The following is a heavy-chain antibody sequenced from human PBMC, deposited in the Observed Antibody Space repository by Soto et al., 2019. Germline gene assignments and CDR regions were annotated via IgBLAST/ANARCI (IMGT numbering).Heavy chain of an antibody. CDR1: GDTFTTNS. D-gene: IGHD2-8*01. CDR3: ARGLLYATTYFDY. V-gene: IGHV1-69*06. Sequence: QVQLVQSGAEVKKPGSSVKVSCKASGDTFTTNSLNWVRQAPGQGLEWMGGIIPVVGTTKYAQKYQDRVTITRDKSTNTADMELSSLSSDDTAVYYCARGLLYATTYFDYWGQGTPVTVSA. CDR2: IIPVVGTT. J-gene: IGHJ4*02.